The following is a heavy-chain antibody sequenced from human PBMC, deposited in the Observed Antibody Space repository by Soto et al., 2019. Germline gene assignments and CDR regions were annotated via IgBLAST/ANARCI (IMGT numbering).Heavy chain of an antibody. V-gene: IGHV3-7*04. Sequence: EVQLVESGGGLVQPGGSLRLSCAASGFTFNSYWMTWVRHAPGKGLEWVANIKQDGSEKYYVDSVKGRFTISRDNAKNSLYLQMNSLRAEDPAVYYCARGWGLDPWGQGTLVTVSS. CDR2: IKQDGSEK. J-gene: IGHJ5*02. D-gene: IGHD1-26*01. CDR3: ARGWGLDP. CDR1: GFTFNSYW.